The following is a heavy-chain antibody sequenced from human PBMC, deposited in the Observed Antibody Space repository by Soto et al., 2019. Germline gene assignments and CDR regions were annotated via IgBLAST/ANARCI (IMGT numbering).Heavy chain of an antibody. J-gene: IGHJ5*02. CDR3: ARGYFDWLSPFDP. V-gene: IGHV4-59*01. Sequence: QVQLQESGPGLVKPSETPSLTCTVSGASITSYYWSWIRQPPGKGLEWIGYFYYSGSTNYNPSLKSRVTISVDTSKNQFSLKLRSVTAADTAVYYCARGYFDWLSPFDPWGQGTLVTVSS. D-gene: IGHD3-9*01. CDR1: GASITSYY. CDR2: FYYSGST.